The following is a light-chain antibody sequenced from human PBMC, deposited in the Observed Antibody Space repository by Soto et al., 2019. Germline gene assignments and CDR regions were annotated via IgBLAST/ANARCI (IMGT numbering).Light chain of an antibody. CDR1: QSVSSN. Sequence: EVVMTQSPATLSVSPGERATLSCRASQSVSSNLAWYQQKPGQAPRLLIYGASTRATGIPARFSGSGSGTECTLTISSLQSEDFAVYYCQQYNNLPPGTFGQGTKLEIK. V-gene: IGKV3-15*01. CDR2: GAS. J-gene: IGKJ2*01. CDR3: QQYNNLPPGT.